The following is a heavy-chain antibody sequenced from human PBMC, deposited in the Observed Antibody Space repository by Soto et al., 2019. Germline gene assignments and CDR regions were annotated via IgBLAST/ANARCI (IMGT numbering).Heavy chain of an antibody. Sequence: ASVKVSCKASGGTFNTYTFSWVRQAPGQGLEWMGSIIPIFGTTHYAQSFQGRLSITADQSSTTTYMELHSLTSHDTALYYCARIPRYSFPTSDPLDNWGQGTLVTVSS. V-gene: IGHV1-69*13. J-gene: IGHJ1*01. D-gene: IGHD1-26*01. CDR3: ARIPRYSFPTSDPLDN. CDR2: IIPIFGTT. CDR1: GGTFNTYT.